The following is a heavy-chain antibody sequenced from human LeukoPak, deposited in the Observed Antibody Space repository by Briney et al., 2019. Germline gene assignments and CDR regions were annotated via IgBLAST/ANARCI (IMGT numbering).Heavy chain of an antibody. V-gene: IGHV4-38-2*02. Sequence: SETLSLTCTVSGYSISSGYYWGWIRQPPGKGLEWIGSIYHSGSTYYNPSLKSRVTISVDTSKNQFSLKLSSVTAADTAVYYCARDRLRYYYDSSGYYYDYYYYGMDVWGQGTTVTVSS. D-gene: IGHD3-22*01. CDR2: IYHSGST. J-gene: IGHJ6*02. CDR1: GYSISSGYY. CDR3: ARDRLRYYYDSSGYYYDYYYYGMDV.